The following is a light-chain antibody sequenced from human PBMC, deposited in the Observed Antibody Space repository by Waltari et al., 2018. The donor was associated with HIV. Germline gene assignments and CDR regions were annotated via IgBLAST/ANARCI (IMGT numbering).Light chain of an antibody. CDR3: ATWDDSLTGVV. CDR2: RNN. Sequence: QYVLTQPPSASGTPGQRVTISCSGSSSNIGSNSVYWYQQFPGAPPRLLIYRNNQRPSGVPDRFSGSKSGTSASLDISGLRPEDEADYYCATWDDSLTGVVFGGGTKVTVL. CDR1: SSNIGSNS. V-gene: IGLV1-47*01. J-gene: IGLJ2*01.